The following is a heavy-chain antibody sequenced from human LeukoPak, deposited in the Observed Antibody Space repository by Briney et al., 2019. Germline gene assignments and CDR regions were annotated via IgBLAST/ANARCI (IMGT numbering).Heavy chain of an antibody. Sequence: SETLSLTCTVSGGSISSYYWGWIRQPPGKGLEWIGSIYYSGSTYYNPSLKSRVTISVDTSKNQFSLKLSSVTAADTAVYYCARQWQVPTRGYSGYDYPYYFDYWGQGTLVTVSS. J-gene: IGHJ4*02. CDR2: IYYSGST. CDR3: ARQWQVPTRGYSGYDYPYYFDY. D-gene: IGHD5-12*01. V-gene: IGHV4-39*01. CDR1: GGSISSYY.